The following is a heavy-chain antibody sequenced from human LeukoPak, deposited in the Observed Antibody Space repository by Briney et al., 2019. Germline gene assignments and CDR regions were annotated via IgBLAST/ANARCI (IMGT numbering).Heavy chain of an antibody. J-gene: IGHJ4*02. CDR1: GGSISSGVYS. D-gene: IGHD2-2*01. CDR3: ARGDCITTSCFNPYYFDY. V-gene: IGHV4-30-2*01. Sequence: PSETLSLTCAVSGGSISSGVYSWSWIPQPPGKGLGWIGYIYQSGSTYYNPSLKSRVTISVDRSKNQFSLKLSSVPAADTAVYYCARGDCITTSCFNPYYFDYWGQGTLVTVSS. CDR2: IYQSGST.